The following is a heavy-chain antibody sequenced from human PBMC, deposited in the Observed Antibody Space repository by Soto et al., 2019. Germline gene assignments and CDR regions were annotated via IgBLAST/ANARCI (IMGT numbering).Heavy chain of an antibody. CDR3: AKVGSYGYGSNSDVEY. D-gene: IGHD5-18*01. CDR1: GFPFTRYG. J-gene: IGHJ4*02. CDR2: ISYDGSDK. V-gene: IGHV3-30*18. Sequence: QVQLVESGGGVVQPGSSLRLSCAASGFPFTRYGMHLVRQAPGKWLEWVALISYDGSDKYYGDSVKGRFTISKDSSKNTLYLHVRSVRLEDTAVYYCAKVGSYGYGSNSDVEYWGQGTLVTVSS.